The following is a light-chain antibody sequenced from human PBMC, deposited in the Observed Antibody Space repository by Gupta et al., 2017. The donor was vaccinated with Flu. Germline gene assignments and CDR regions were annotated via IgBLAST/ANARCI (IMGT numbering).Light chain of an antibody. V-gene: IGLV2-14*01. Sequence: QSALTQPASVSGSPGQSITISCTGTSSDVGGYNYVSWYQHHPGKAPKFMIFEVSNRPSGVSSRFSGSKSGNTASLTISGLQAEDEAIYYCNSYTSSSSVIFGGGTKLTVL. CDR2: EVS. CDR1: SSDVGGYNY. J-gene: IGLJ2*01. CDR3: NSYTSSSSVI.